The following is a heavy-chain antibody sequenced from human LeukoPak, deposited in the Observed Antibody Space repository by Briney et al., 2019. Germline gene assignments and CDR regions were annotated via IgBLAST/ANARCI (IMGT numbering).Heavy chain of an antibody. Sequence: SGTLSLTCTVSGYSISSGYYWGWIRQPPGKGLEWIGSIYHSGSTYYNPSLKSRVTISVDTSKNQFSLKLSSVTAADTAVYYCARGDIAAAGQGGNWFDPWGQGTLVTVSS. CDR2: IYHSGST. CDR1: GYSISSGYY. J-gene: IGHJ5*02. D-gene: IGHD6-13*01. CDR3: ARGDIAAAGQGGNWFDP. V-gene: IGHV4-38-2*02.